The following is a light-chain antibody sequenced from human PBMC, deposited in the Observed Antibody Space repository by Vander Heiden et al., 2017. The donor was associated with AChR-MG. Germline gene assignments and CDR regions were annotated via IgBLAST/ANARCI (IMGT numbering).Light chain of an antibody. Sequence: DIQMTQSPSPLPASVGDRVTITSRASQNIGFYLNWYQQKPGKAPNLLITFATDSETGLPSRFSGSGSGTDFALTISGLQPEDFATYYCQQSYVTPRTFGQGT. CDR2: FAT. CDR3: QQSYVTPRT. V-gene: IGKV1-39*01. CDR1: QNIGFY. J-gene: IGKJ2*02.